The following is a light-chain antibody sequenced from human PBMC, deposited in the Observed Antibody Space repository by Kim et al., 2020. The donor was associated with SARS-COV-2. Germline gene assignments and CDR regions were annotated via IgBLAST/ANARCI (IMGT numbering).Light chain of an antibody. J-gene: IGLJ7*01. CDR2: GKY. CDR1: SLRNYY. V-gene: IGLV3-19*01. Sequence: SSELTQDPAVSVALGQTVRLTCQGDSLRNYYATWYRQRPGQAPVLVLYGKYNRPSGIPDRFSGSASGNTASLTITGAQAEDEADYYCNSRDSIGDHVVFGGGTQLTFL. CDR3: NSRDSIGDHVV.